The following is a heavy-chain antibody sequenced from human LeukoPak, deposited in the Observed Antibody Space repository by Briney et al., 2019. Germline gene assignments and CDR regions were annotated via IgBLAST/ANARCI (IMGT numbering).Heavy chain of an antibody. J-gene: IGHJ4*02. V-gene: IGHV4-39*07. Sequence: SETLSLTCTVSGGSISSSSYYWGWIRQPPGKGLEWIGSIYYSGSTYYNPSLKSRVTISVDTSKNQFSLKLSSVTAADTAVYYCARRRNYSSSWYRPEPPNFDYWGQGTLVTVSS. CDR1: GGSISSSSYY. CDR3: ARRRNYSSSWYRPEPPNFDY. D-gene: IGHD6-13*01. CDR2: IYYSGST.